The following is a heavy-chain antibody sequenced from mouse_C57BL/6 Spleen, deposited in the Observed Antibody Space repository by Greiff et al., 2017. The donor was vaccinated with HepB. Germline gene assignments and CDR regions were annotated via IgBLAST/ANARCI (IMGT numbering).Heavy chain of an antibody. V-gene: IGHV1-61*01. D-gene: IGHD2-4*01. CDR1: GYTFTSYW. CDR3: ARLDYDYEYAMDY. CDR2: IYPSDSET. J-gene: IGHJ2*01. Sequence: QVQLQQPGAELVRPGSSVKLSCKASGYTFTSYWMDWVKQRPGQGLEWIGNIYPSDSETHYNQKFKDKATLTVDKSSSTAYMQLSSLTSEDSAVYYCARLDYDYEYAMDYWGQGTTLTVSS.